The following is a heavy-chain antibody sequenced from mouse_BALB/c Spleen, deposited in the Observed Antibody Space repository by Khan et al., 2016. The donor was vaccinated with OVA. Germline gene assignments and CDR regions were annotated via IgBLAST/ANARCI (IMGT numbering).Heavy chain of an antibody. D-gene: IGHD1-2*01. CDR3: ARRNYFGYTFAY. CDR2: ISPGSGDT. CDR1: GYTFTDYY. V-gene: IGHV1-77*01. Sequence: QVQLQQSGAELARPGASVKLSCKASGYTFTDYYINWVKQRTGQGLEWIGEISPGSGDTYYNEKFKGKATLTADKSSTTASMQLSSLTSEDSAVYCRARRNYFGYTFAYWGQGTLVTVSA. J-gene: IGHJ3*01.